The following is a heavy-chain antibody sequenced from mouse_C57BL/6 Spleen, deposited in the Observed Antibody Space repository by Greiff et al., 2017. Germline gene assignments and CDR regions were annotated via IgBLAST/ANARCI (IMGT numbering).Heavy chain of an antibody. J-gene: IGHJ3*01. Sequence: VKLQESGAALVRPGASVTLSCKASGYTFTDYEMHWVKQTPVNGLEWIGAIDPETGGTAYNQTFQGKAILTTAHSSSTAYRELRSLTSEDSAVYSCTSSGGKKYDSWFAYWGQGTLVTVSA. V-gene: IGHV1-15*01. CDR3: TSSGGKKYDSWFAY. CDR1: GYTFTDYE. D-gene: IGHD2-4*01. CDR2: IDPETGGT.